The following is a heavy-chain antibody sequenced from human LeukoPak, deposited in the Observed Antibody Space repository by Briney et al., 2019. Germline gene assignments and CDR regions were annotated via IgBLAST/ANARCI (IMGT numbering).Heavy chain of an antibody. V-gene: IGHV3-30*02. D-gene: IGHD2-15*01. CDR3: AKNGDRGAYCSGGTCYPYYYYYMDV. Sequence: PGGSLRLSCAASGFTFSSYGMHWVRQAPGKGLEWVAFIRYDGTNKYYADSVKGHFTISRDNSKNTLYLQMNSLSAEDTAVYYCAKNGDRGAYCSGGTCYPYYYYYMDVWGKGTTVTISS. CDR2: IRYDGTNK. CDR1: GFTFSSYG. J-gene: IGHJ6*03.